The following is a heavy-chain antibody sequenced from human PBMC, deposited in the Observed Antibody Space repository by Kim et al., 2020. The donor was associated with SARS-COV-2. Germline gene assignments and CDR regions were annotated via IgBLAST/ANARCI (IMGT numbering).Heavy chain of an antibody. CDR3: AKDLGTYGDDAFDI. Sequence: GGSLRLSCAASGFTFSSYGMHWVRQAPGKGLEWVAVISYDGSNKYYADSVKGRFTISRDNSKNTLYLQMNSLRAEDTAVYYCAKDLGTYGDDAFDIWGQGTMVTVSS. CDR2: ISYDGSNK. J-gene: IGHJ3*02. D-gene: IGHD4-17*01. V-gene: IGHV3-30*18. CDR1: GFTFSSYG.